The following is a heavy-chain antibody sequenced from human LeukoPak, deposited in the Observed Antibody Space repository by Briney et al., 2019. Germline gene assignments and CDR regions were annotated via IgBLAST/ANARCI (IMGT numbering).Heavy chain of an antibody. D-gene: IGHD1-1*01. CDR2: IKQDGSDK. J-gene: IGHJ4*02. CDR3: AREGAGTFDY. V-gene: IGHV3-7*04. Sequence: GGSLRLSCAASGFTFSSYWMSWIRQAPGKGLEWVANIKQDGSDKYYVDSVKGRFTISGDNAKNALYLQMNSLRAEDTAVYYCAREGAGTFDYWGQGTLVTVSS. CDR1: GFTFSSYW.